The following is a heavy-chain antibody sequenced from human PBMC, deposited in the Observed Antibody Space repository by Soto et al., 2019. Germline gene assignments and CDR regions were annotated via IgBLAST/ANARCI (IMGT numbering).Heavy chain of an antibody. J-gene: IGHJ6*03. CDR1: GFTFSSYA. CDR3: AKDLFSGTYYYYMDV. D-gene: IGHD3-10*01. Sequence: GGSLRLSCAASGFTFSSYAMSWVRQAPGKGLEWVSAISGSGGSTYYADSVKGRFTISRDNSKNTLYLQMNSLRAEDTAVYYCAKDLFSGTYYYYMDVWGKGTTVTVSS. CDR2: ISGSGGST. V-gene: IGHV3-23*01.